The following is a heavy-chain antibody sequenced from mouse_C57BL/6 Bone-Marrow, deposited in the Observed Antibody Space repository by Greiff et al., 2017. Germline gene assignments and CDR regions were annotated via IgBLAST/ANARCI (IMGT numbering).Heavy chain of an antibody. CDR3: AKIGFAY. CDR1: GFTFSDYG. V-gene: IGHV5-17*01. D-gene: IGHD5-1-1*01. J-gene: IGHJ3*01. Sequence: DVHLVESGGGLVKPGGSLKLSCAASGFTFSDYGMHWVRQAPEEGLEWVAYISSGSSTIYYADTVKGRFTISRDNAKNTLFLQMTSLRSEDTAMYYCAKIGFAYWGQGTLVTVSA. CDR2: ISSGSSTI.